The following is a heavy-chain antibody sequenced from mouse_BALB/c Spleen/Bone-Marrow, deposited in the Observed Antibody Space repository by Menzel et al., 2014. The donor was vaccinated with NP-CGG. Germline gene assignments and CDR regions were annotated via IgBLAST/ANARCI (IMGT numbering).Heavy chain of an antibody. V-gene: IGHV14-3*02. CDR2: IDPANGNT. Sequence: VQLQQPGAELVKPGASVKLSCTASGFNIKDTYMHWVKQRPEQGLERIGRIDPANGNTKYDPKFQGKATITADTSSNTAYLQLSSLTSEDTAVYYCASYYRYDRRFAYWGQGTLVTVSA. CDR1: GFNIKDTY. CDR3: ASYYRYDRRFAY. J-gene: IGHJ3*01. D-gene: IGHD2-14*01.